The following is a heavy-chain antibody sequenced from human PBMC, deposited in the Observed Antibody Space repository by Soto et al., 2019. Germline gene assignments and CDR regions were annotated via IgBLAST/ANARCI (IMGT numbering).Heavy chain of an antibody. CDR2: IYYSGST. J-gene: IGHJ4*02. Sequence: PSETLSLTCTVSGGSISSYYWSWIRQPPGKGLEWIGYIYYSGSTNYNPSLKSRVTMSVDTSKNQFSLKLSSVNAADTAVYYCARVGKLGFGEWINQFDEWGQGNLVTVAS. D-gene: IGHD3-10*01. CDR1: GGSISSYY. V-gene: IGHV4-59*12. CDR3: ARVGKLGFGEWINQFDE.